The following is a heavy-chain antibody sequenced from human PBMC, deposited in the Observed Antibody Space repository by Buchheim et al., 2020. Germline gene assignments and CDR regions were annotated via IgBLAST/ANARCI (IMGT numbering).Heavy chain of an antibody. CDR2: ISSSSSTI. CDR3: AREHSSGWSYYYYYGMDV. V-gene: IGHV3-48*01. J-gene: IGHJ6*02. CDR1: GFTFSSYS. D-gene: IGHD6-19*01. Sequence: EVQLVESGGGLVQPGGSLRLSCAASGFTFSSYSMNWVRQAPGKGLEWVSYISSSSSTIYYADSVKGRFTISRDNAKNSLYLQINSLRAEDTAVYYCAREHSSGWSYYYYYGMDVWGQGTT.